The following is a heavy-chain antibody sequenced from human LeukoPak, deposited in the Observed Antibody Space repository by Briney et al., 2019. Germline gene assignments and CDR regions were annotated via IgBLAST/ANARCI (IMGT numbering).Heavy chain of an antibody. D-gene: IGHD5-18*01. Sequence: PSETLSLTCTVSGGSVSSGSYYWSWIWQPPGKGLEWIGYIYYSGSTNYNPSLKSRVTISGDTSKNQFSLKLSSVTAADTAVYYCARKRIQLWSFDTFDIWAKGHWSPSF. V-gene: IGHV4-61*01. J-gene: IGHJ3*02. CDR2: IYYSGST. CDR1: GGSVSSGSYY. CDR3: ARKRIQLWSFDTFDI.